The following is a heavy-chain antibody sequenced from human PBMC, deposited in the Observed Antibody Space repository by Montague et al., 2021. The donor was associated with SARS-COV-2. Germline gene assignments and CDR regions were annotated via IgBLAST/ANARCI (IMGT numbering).Heavy chain of an antibody. V-gene: IGHV3-23*01. Sequence: SRRLSCAASGFTFSNYGMSWVRQVPGKGLAWVSHVTSRDGTTYCSDSVRGRFTISRDNSKNMVYLQMNSLRVEDTAVYYCARRGVDSGFGHWGQGTLVTVSS. D-gene: IGHD7-27*01. CDR2: VTSRDGTT. CDR1: GFTFSNYG. CDR3: ARRGVDSGFGH. J-gene: IGHJ4*02.